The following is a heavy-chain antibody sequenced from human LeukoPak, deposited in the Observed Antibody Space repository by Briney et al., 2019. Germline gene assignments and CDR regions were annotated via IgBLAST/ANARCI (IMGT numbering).Heavy chain of an antibody. CDR1: GFTFSSYG. J-gene: IGHJ5*02. D-gene: IGHD1-26*01. CDR2: IRYDGSNK. V-gene: IGHV3-30*02. CDR3: AKDLLVGSLHGFDP. Sequence: GGSLRLSCAASGFTFSSYGMHWVRQAPGKGLEWVAFIRYDGSNKYYADSVKGRFTISRDNSKNTLYLQMNSLRAEDTAVYYCAKDLLVGSLHGFDPWGQGTLVTVSS.